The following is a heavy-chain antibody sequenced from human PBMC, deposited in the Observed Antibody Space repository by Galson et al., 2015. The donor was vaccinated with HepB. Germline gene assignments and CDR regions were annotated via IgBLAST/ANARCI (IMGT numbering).Heavy chain of an antibody. D-gene: IGHD5-18*01. CDR3: ATGGYNYVKEDY. V-gene: IGHV3-23*01. CDR2: ISGSGGST. Sequence: SLRLSCAASGFTFSSYTMSWVRQAPGKGLEWVSGISGSGGSTYYADSVKGRFTISRDNSKNTLFLQMNSLRAEDTAVYYCATGGYNYVKEDYWGQGTLVTVSS. CDR1: GFTFSSYT. J-gene: IGHJ4*02.